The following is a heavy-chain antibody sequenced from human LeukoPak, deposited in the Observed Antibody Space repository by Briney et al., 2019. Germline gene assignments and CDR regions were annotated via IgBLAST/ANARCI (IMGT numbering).Heavy chain of an antibody. CDR3: AKDLRVIVVTYYMDV. D-gene: IGHD2-2*01. J-gene: IGHJ6*03. CDR1: GFTFNSYA. V-gene: IGHV3-23*01. Sequence: GGSLRLSCAASGFTFNSYAMTWVRQAPGRGLEWVSSISGNGGSTYYADSVKGRFTISRDNSKNTLYLQMNSLRAEDTAAYYCAKDLRVIVVTYYMDVWGKGTTVTVSS. CDR2: ISGNGGST.